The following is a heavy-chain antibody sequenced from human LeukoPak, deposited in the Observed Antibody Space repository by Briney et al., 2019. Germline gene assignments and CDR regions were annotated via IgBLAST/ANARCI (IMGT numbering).Heavy chain of an antibody. V-gene: IGHV3-74*01. CDR2: INSDGSST. CDR3: QAEASTVAGTVY. J-gene: IGHJ4*02. CDR1: GFTFSSYW. D-gene: IGHD6-19*01. Sequence: GGSLRLSCAASGFTFSSYWMHWVRQAPGKGLVWVSRINSDGSSTSYADSVKGRFTISRDNAKNSLYLQMNSLRAEDTAVYYCQAEASTVAGTVYWGQGTLVTVSS.